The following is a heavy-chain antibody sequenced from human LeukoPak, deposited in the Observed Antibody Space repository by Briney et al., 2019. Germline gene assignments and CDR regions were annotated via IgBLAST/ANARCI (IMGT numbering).Heavy chain of an antibody. CDR2: IYYSGST. CDR1: GGSISSYY. CDR3: ARSVVAATPAFDY. J-gene: IGHJ4*02. D-gene: IGHD2-15*01. Sequence: SETLSLTCTVSGGSISSYYWSWIRQPPGKGLEWIGYIYYSGSTNYNPSLKSRVTISVDTSKNRFSLKLSSVTAADTAVYYCARSVVAATPAFDYWGQGTLVTVSS. V-gene: IGHV4-59*01.